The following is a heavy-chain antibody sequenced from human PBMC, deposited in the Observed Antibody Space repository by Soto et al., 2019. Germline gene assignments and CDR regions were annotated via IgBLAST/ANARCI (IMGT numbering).Heavy chain of an antibody. Sequence: GGSLRVCYAASEFNFISYGVHWVRQDPGKGLEWVAVISYDGINKYYADSVKGRFTISRDNSKNTLYLQMNSLRAEDTAVYYCAKGYGNYYYGMDVWGQGTTVTVSS. CDR1: EFNFISYG. CDR3: AKGYGNYYYGMDV. D-gene: IGHD5-18*01. J-gene: IGHJ6*02. CDR2: ISYDGINK. V-gene: IGHV3-30*18.